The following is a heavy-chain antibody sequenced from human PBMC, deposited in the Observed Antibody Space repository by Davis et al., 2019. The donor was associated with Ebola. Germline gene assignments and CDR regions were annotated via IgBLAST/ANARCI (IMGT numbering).Heavy chain of an antibody. CDR3: SAGLGD. CDR1: GFTFSNAW. CDR2: IKSKAGGEAT. Sequence: GESLKISCAASGFTFSNAWMTWVRQAPGKGLEWVGRIKSKAGGEATDYAAPVKGRFIISRDDSKNTVYLQMNSLKTEDTAVYYCSAGLGDWGQGTLVTVSS. D-gene: IGHD3-16*01. V-gene: IGHV3-15*01. J-gene: IGHJ4*02.